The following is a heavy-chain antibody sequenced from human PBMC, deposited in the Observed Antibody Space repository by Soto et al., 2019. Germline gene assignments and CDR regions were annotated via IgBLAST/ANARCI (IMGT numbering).Heavy chain of an antibody. CDR3: ARDLWGYCGTGCYPLDV. CDR2: MYNTGST. Sequence: SATLTLNSTVSGLSISGYYSSWIRHCPGKGLEWIGYMYNTGSTVYNPSFKSRVTISVDTSKSQFSLRLNSVTAADTAVYYCARDLWGYCGTGCYPLDVWGQGTTVT. D-gene: IGHD2-21*02. J-gene: IGHJ6*02. CDR1: GLSISGYY. V-gene: IGHV4-59*01.